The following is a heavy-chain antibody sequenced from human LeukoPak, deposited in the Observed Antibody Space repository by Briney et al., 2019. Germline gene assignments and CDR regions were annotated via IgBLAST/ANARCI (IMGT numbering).Heavy chain of an antibody. J-gene: IGHJ4*02. CDR1: GGSLNSGNYY. CDR3: ARGDSYGSFDY. V-gene: IGHV4-31*03. CDR2: IHHGGTT. Sequence: SETLSLTCTVSGGSLNSGNYYWGWTRQHPEKGLEWIANIHHGGTTYYNPSLKSRVTISIDTSKKEFSLMLTSVTAADPAVYYCARGDSYGSFDYWGQGILVTVSS. D-gene: IGHD5-18*01.